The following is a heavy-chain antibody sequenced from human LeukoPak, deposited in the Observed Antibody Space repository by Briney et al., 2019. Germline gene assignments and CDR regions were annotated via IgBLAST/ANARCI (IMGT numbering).Heavy chain of an antibody. CDR2: TYYRSTWYN. D-gene: IGHD2-2*01. V-gene: IGHV6-1*01. Sequence: SQTLSLTCAISGDSVSSNSVTWNWIRQSPSRGLEWLGRTYYRSTWYNDYAVSVRGRITVSPDTSKNQFSLHLDSVTPEDTAVYYCARRLTQYDCFDPWGQGILVTVSS. CDR3: ARRLTQYDCFDP. J-gene: IGHJ5*02. CDR1: GDSVSSNSVT.